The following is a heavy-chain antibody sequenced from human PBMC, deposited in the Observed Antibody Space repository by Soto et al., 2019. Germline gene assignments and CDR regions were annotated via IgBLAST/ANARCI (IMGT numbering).Heavy chain of an antibody. D-gene: IGHD6-6*01. CDR2: ISGGGGSI. J-gene: IGHJ4*02. Sequence: QPGGSLRLSCAASGFTFRSYAMTWVRQAPGKGLEWVSTISGGGGSIYYVDSVKGRFTISRDNSKNTLYLQMNSLRAEDTAVYYCAKGVSSSPRPLLDYWGQGTLVTVSS. CDR1: GFTFRSYA. CDR3: AKGVSSSPRPLLDY. V-gene: IGHV3-23*01.